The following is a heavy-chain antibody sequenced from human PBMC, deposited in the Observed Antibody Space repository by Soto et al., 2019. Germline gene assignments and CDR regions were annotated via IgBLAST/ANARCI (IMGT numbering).Heavy chain of an antibody. D-gene: IGHD3-22*01. V-gene: IGHV3-30-3*01. CDR2: ISYDGSNK. CDR1: GFTFSSYA. CDR3: AFQWLHDAFDI. J-gene: IGHJ3*02. Sequence: GGSLRLSCAASGFTFSSYAMHWVRQAPGKGLEWVAVISYDGSNKYYADSVKGRFTISRDNSKNTLYLQMNSLRAEDTAVYYCAFQWLHDAFDIWGQGTMVTVSS.